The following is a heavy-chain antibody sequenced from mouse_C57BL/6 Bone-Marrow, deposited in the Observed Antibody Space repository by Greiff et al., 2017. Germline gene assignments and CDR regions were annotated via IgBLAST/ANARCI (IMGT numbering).Heavy chain of an antibody. J-gene: IGHJ3*01. V-gene: IGHV1-82*01. CDR1: GYAFSSSW. D-gene: IGHD3-2*02. CDR2: IYPGDGDT. CDR3: ARPRQLRLSFAY. Sequence: QVQLQQSGPELVKPGASVKISCMASGYAFSSSWMNWVKQRPGKGLEWIGRIYPGDGDTNYNGKFKGKATLTADKSSSTAYMQLSSLTSEDSAVYFGARPRQLRLSFAYWGQGTLVTVSA.